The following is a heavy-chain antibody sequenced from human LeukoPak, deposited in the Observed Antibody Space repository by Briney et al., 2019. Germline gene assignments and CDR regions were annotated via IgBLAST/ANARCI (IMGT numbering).Heavy chain of an antibody. J-gene: IGHJ4*02. CDR1: GFTFDDYG. CDR3: ARAGVGAYDFWSGCYGGFDY. V-gene: IGHV3-20*04. D-gene: IGHD3-3*01. CDR2: INWNGGNT. Sequence: GGSLRLSCAASGFTFDDYGMNWVRQAPGKGLEWVSGINWNGGNTDYADSVKGRFTISRDNAKNSLYLQMNNLRAEDTALYYCARAGVGAYDFWSGCYGGFDYWGQGSLVTVSS.